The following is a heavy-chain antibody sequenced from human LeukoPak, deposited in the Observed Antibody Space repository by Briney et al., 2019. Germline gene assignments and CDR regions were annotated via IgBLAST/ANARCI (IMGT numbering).Heavy chain of an antibody. V-gene: IGHV3-66*01. CDR1: TFTFSDFA. D-gene: IGHD3-22*01. CDR3: ARDGYYDSSGYRKHDGFDI. CDR2: IYSGGIT. J-gene: IGHJ3*02. Sequence: GGSLRLSCTASTFTFSDFAMTWVRQAPGKGLEWVSLIYSGGITQYADSVKGRFTISRDNSKNTLYLQMTSLRAEDTAVYHCARDGYYDSSGYRKHDGFDIWGQGTLVTVSS.